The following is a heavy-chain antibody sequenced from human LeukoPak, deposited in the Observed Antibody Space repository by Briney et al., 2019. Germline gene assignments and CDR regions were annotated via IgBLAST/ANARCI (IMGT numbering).Heavy chain of an antibody. D-gene: IGHD4-17*01. V-gene: IGHV3-33*01. J-gene: IGHJ5*02. CDR3: ASDTVTS. Sequence: GALRLSCVAPGFTFSRYGMHWVRQAPGKGLEWVAVIWADGSNTYYADSVKGRLTISRDNSKNTLYLQMNSLRADDTAMYYCASDTVTSWGQGTLVTVSS. CDR2: IWADGSNT. CDR1: GFTFSRYG.